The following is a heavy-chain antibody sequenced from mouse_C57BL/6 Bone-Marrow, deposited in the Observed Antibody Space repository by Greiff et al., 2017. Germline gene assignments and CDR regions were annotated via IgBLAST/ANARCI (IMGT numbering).Heavy chain of an antibody. D-gene: IGHD4-1*01. CDR1: GYTFTSYT. CDR3: ASKLGLDY. Sequence: QVQLQQSGAELARPGASVKMSCKASGYTFTSYTMHWVKQRPGQGLEWIGYINPSSGYTKYNQKFQDKATLTADKSSSTAYMQLSSLTSEDSAVYYCASKLGLDYWGQGTTLTVSS. V-gene: IGHV1-4*01. J-gene: IGHJ2*01. CDR2: INPSSGYT.